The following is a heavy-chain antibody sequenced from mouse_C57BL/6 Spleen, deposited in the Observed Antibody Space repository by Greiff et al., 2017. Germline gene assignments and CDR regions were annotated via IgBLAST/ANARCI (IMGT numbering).Heavy chain of an antibody. CDR2: ISDGGSYT. CDR1: GFTFSSYA. CDR3: AREGHLGSSYYFDC. V-gene: IGHV5-4*01. J-gene: IGHJ2*01. D-gene: IGHD1-1*01. Sequence: EVQRVESGGGLVKPGGSLKLSCAASGFTFSSYAMSWVRQTPEKRLEWVATISDGGSYTYYPDNVKGRFTISRDNAKNNLYLQMSHLKSEDTAMYYCAREGHLGSSYYFDCWSQGTTLTVSS.